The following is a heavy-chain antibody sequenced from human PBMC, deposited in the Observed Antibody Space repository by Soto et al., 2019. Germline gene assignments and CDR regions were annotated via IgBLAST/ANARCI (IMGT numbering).Heavy chain of an antibody. Sequence: QVQLVQSGAEVKKPGASVKVSCKASGYTFTGYYMHWVRQAPGEGIEWMGWISPNSGGPNYAQKLPGRVTKTRDTTISTAYMELRRLRSDDTAVYYWARDSMSGYDYHSDLSWGQGTLVTVSS. CDR3: ARDSMSGYDYHSDLS. CDR2: ISPNSGGP. D-gene: IGHD5-12*01. V-gene: IGHV1-2*02. CDR1: GYTFTGYY. J-gene: IGHJ5*02.